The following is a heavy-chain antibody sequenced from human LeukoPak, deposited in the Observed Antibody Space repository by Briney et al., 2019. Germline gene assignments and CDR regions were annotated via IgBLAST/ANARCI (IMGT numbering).Heavy chain of an antibody. J-gene: IGHJ5*02. Sequence: ASVKVSCKASGYTFTGYYMHWVRQAPGQGLEWMGWINPNSGGTNYAQKFQGRVTMTRDTSISTAYMELSRLRSDDTAVYYCARAGDGWFGELLYVRWFDPWGQGTLVTVSS. D-gene: IGHD3-10*01. CDR3: ARAGDGWFGELLYVRWFDP. CDR1: GYTFTGYY. CDR2: INPNSGGT. V-gene: IGHV1-2*02.